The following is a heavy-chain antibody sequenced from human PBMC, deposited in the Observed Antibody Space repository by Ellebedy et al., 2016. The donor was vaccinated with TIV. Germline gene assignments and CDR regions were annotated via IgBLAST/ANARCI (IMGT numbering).Heavy chain of an antibody. CDR1: GYTFTGYY. J-gene: IGHJ4*02. CDR3: ARAPAAGLDY. D-gene: IGHD6-25*01. CDR2: INANTGAT. Sequence: ASVKVSCKASGYTFTGYYMHWVRQAPGQGLEWMGWINANTGATNYAQKFQGRVTMTRDTSTSTAYMDLSRLTSDDPAVYFCARAPAAGLDYWGQGTLVTVPS. V-gene: IGHV1-2*02.